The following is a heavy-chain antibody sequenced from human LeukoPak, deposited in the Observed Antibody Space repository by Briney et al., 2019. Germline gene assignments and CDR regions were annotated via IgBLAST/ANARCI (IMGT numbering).Heavy chain of an antibody. J-gene: IGHJ4*02. D-gene: IGHD3-10*01. CDR3: AKSYGSGPVWDY. Sequence: GGSLRLSCAASGFTFSTYSMNWVRQAPGKGLEWVSSISSSSSYIYYADSVKGRFTISRDNAKNSLYLQMNSLRAEDTAVYYCAKSYGSGPVWDYWGQGTLVTVSS. CDR1: GFTFSTYS. V-gene: IGHV3-21*04. CDR2: ISSSSSYI.